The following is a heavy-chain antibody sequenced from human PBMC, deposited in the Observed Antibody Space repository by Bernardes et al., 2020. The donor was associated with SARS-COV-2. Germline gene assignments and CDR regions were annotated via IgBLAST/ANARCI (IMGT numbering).Heavy chain of an antibody. CDR3: VRGPSDGHGRFEY. Sequence: GGSLRLSCAASGFTFSSYWMHWVRQVPGEGLVWVSRINPDGSTTDYADSVRGRFTISRDNAKNTLFLQMNGLRAEDTSLYYCVRGPSDGHGRFEYWGQGALVTV. CDR1: GFTFSSYW. CDR2: INPDGSTT. V-gene: IGHV3-74*01. J-gene: IGHJ4*02.